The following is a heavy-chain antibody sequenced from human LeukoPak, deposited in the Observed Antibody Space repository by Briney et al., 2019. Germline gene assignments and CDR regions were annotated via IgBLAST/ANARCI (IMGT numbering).Heavy chain of an antibody. CDR2: IIPIFGTA. J-gene: IGHJ4*02. CDR1: GGTFSRYA. D-gene: IGHD2-21*02. V-gene: IGHV1-69*05. Sequence: SVKVSCKASGGTFSRYAISWVRQAPGQGLEWMGGIIPIFGTANYAQKFQGRVTITTDESTSTAYMELSSLRSEDTAVYYCTTLAATAILSSSPFDYWGQGTLVTVSS. CDR3: TTLAATAILSSSPFDY.